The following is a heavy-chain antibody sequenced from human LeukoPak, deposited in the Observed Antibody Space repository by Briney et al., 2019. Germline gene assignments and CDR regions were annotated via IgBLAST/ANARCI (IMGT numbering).Heavy chain of an antibody. D-gene: IGHD3-10*01. J-gene: IGHJ4*02. CDR2: ISSRVGTM. Sequence: GGSLRLSCTASGFSFSDYFMSWIRQAPGKGLEWIAHISSRVGTMYYADSVKGRFTISRDNAKNSLYLHMNSLRADDTAVYYCARDPGSYDYWGQGPLVTVSS. CDR3: ARDPGSYDY. V-gene: IGHV3-11*01. CDR1: GFSFSDYF.